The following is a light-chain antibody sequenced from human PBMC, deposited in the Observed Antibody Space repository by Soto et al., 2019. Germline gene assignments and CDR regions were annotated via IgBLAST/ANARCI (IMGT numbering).Light chain of an antibody. J-gene: IGKJ1*01. V-gene: IGKV3-15*01. Sequence: EIVMTQSPATLSVSPGERAILSCRASQSVNSNLAWYQQKPGQAPRLLVYDASSRTTGIPGRFSGSGSGTEFTLTISSLQSEDFAVYYCQHYNKWPPWTFGQGTKVEIK. CDR2: DAS. CDR1: QSVNSN. CDR3: QHYNKWPPWT.